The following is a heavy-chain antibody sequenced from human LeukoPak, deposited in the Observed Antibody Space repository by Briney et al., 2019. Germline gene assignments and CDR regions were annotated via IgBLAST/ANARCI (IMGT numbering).Heavy chain of an antibody. CDR2: TYYRSKWYN. CDR3: ARSIAAAGPTHNWFAP. V-gene: IGHV6-1*01. J-gene: IGHJ5*02. CDR1: GDSVSSNSAT. D-gene: IGHD6-13*01. Sequence: SQTLSLTCAISGDSVSSNSATWNWIRQSPSRGLEWLGRTYYRSKWYNDYAVSVKSRTTINPDTSKNQVSLQLNSVTAADTAVYYCARSIAAAGPTHNWFAPWGQGTLVTVSS.